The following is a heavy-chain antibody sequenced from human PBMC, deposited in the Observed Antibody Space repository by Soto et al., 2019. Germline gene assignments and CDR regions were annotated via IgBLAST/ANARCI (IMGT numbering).Heavy chain of an antibody. CDR2: IIGSGGTT. CDR3: AKTANGWFRAFDI. D-gene: IGHD6-19*01. V-gene: IGHV3-23*01. J-gene: IGHJ3*02. Sequence: EVQLLESGGGLVQPGGSLRLSCAASGFTFSSYAMSWVRQAPGKGLEWVAAIIGSGGTTYYADSVKGRFTFSRDNSKNTLYLQMSSLRAETTAVYYCAKTANGWFRAFDIWGQGTMVTVSS. CDR1: GFTFSSYA.